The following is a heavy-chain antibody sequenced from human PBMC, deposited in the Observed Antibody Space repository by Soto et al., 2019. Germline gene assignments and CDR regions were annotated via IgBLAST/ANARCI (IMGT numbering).Heavy chain of an antibody. CDR2: INPSGGST. V-gene: IGHV1-46*01. CDR3: ARAGITIFGVVITPIDY. CDR1: GYTFTSYY. D-gene: IGHD3-3*01. Sequence: ASVKVSCKASGYTFTSYYMHWVRQAPGQRLEWMGIINPSGGSTSYAQKFQGRVTMTRDTSTSTVYMELSSLRSEDTAVYYCARAGITIFGVVITPIDYWGQGTLVTVSS. J-gene: IGHJ4*02.